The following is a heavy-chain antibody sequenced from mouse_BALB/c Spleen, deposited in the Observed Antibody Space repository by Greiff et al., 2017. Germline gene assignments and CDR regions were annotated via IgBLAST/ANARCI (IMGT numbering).Heavy chain of an antibody. D-gene: IGHD2-1*01. CDR1: GFTFSSFG. CDR3: ARSDGNLFDY. V-gene: IGHV5-17*02. J-gene: IGHJ2*01. CDR2: ISSGSSTI. Sequence: EVKLMESGGGLVQPGGSRKLSCAASGFTFSSFGMHWVRQAPEKGLEWVAYISSGSSTIYYADTVKGRFTISRDNPKNTLFLQMTSLRSEDTAMYYCARSDGNLFDYWGQGTTLTVSS.